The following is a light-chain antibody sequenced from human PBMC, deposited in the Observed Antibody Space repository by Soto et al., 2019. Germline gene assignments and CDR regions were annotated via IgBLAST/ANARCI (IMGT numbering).Light chain of an antibody. CDR2: DDN. J-gene: IGLJ1*01. CDR1: SSNIGGNS. CDR3: GSWDSSLSDHV. Sequence: SVLPRPPSVSGAPGQNGTISCSGSSSNIGGNSVSWYQQLPGTAPKLLIYDDNKRPSGIPDRFSGSKSGTSATLGITGFQTGDEADYYCGSWDSSLSDHVFGTGTKVTVL. V-gene: IGLV1-51*01.